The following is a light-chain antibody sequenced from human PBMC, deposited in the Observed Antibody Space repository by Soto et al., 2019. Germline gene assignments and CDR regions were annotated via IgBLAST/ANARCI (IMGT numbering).Light chain of an antibody. Sequence: EIVLTQSPGTLSLSPGERATLSCRASQSVSSSYLAWYQPKPGQPPRLLLSEASTRATGIPDRFSGSGSGTDFTLTISSLEPEDFAVYYCQQYGRSPPSWTFGQGTKVEI. CDR2: EAS. CDR3: QQYGRSPPSWT. J-gene: IGKJ1*01. V-gene: IGKV3-20*01. CDR1: QSVSSSY.